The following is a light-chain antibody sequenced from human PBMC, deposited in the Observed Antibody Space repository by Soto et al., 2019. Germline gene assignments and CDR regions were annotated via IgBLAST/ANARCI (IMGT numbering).Light chain of an antibody. J-gene: IGLJ2*01. Sequence: QSALTQPRSVSGSPGQSVTISCTGTSSDVGVYNYVSWYQEHPGKAPKLMIFDVRKRPLGVPDRFTGSKSGNTASLTISGLQAEDEADYFCCSYAGNDTLLFGGGTKLTVL. CDR2: DVR. V-gene: IGLV2-11*01. CDR3: CSYAGNDTLL. CDR1: SSDVGVYNY.